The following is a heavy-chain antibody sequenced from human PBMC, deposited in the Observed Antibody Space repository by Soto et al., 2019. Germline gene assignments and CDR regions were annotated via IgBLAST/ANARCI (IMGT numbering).Heavy chain of an antibody. CDR3: AASQGSSTSIDIYYYYSYGIDV. Sequence: QVQLVQSGAEVKKPGSSVKVSCKASGGTFSSFAISWVRQAPGQGLDWMGGIIPISGTATYAQKFQGRVTITADESTSTAYMELSSLRSEDTAVYDVAASQGSSTSIDIYYYYSYGIDVCGQGTTVTVSS. CDR2: IIPISGTA. J-gene: IGHJ6*02. CDR1: GGTFSSFA. V-gene: IGHV1-69*01. D-gene: IGHD2-2*01.